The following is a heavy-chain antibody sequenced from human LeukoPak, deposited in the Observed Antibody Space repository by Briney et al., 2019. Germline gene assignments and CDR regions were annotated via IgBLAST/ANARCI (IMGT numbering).Heavy chain of an antibody. J-gene: IGHJ4*02. CDR2: ISGNGGST. CDR1: GFTFNNYA. CDR3: ARTFFTSHYFDY. Sequence: GSLRLSCAASGFTFNNYAMHWVRQAPGKGLEYVSGISGNGGSTHYANSVKGRFTISRDNSKNTLYLQMGSLRAEDMAVYYCARTFFTSHYFDYWGQGTLVTASS. D-gene: IGHD3-3*02. V-gene: IGHV3-64*01.